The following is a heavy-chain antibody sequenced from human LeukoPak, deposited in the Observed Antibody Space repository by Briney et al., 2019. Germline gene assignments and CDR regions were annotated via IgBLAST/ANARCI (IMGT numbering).Heavy chain of an antibody. CDR3: AKVGNRQGVY. Sequence: GGSLRLSCAASGFTFNSYGIHWVRQAPGKGLEWVAFIRYDGSSKYYVDSVKGRFTISRDNSKNTLYLQMNSLRAEDTAVYYCAKVGNRQGVYWGQGTLVTVSS. D-gene: IGHD2/OR15-2a*01. J-gene: IGHJ4*02. CDR1: GFTFNSYG. V-gene: IGHV3-30*02. CDR2: IRYDGSSK.